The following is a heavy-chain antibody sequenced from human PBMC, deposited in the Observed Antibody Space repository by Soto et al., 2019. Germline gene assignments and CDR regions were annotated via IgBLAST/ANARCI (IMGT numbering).Heavy chain of an antibody. CDR1: GFTFSSYS. D-gene: IGHD6-13*01. V-gene: IGHV3-48*01. CDR3: ARHPERIAQIGWFDP. J-gene: IGHJ5*02. CDR2: ISSSSSTI. Sequence: GGSLRLSCAASGFTFSSYSMNWVRQAPGKGLEWVSYISSSSSTIYYADSVKGRFTISRDNATNSLYLQMNSLRAEDTAVYYCARHPERIAQIGWFDPWGQGTLVTVSS.